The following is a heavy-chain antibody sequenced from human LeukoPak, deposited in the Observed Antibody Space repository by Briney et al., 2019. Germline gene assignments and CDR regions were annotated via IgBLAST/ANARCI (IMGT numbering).Heavy chain of an antibody. CDR2: LYSGGTT. D-gene: IGHD6-6*01. Sequence: PGGSLRLSCAASGFTVSSNYMSWVRQAPGKGLEWVSVLYSGGTTYYADSVKGRFTISRDNAKNSLYLQMSGLRAEDTAVYFCARIGYSSSSFDYWGQGVLVTVYS. CDR1: GFTVSSNY. CDR3: ARIGYSSSSFDY. V-gene: IGHV3-53*01. J-gene: IGHJ4*02.